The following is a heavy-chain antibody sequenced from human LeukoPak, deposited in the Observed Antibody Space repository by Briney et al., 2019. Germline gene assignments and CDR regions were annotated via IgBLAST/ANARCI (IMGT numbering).Heavy chain of an antibody. CDR1: GFTFSSYS. Sequence: GGSLRLSCAASGFTFSSYSMNWVRQAPGKGLEWVSYISSSSSTIYYADSVKGRFTISRDNAKNSLYLQMNSLRAEDTAVYYCAKDRSDSSSWYGGDYWGQGTLVTVSS. J-gene: IGHJ4*02. CDR3: AKDRSDSSSWYGGDY. D-gene: IGHD6-13*01. CDR2: ISSSSSTI. V-gene: IGHV3-48*01.